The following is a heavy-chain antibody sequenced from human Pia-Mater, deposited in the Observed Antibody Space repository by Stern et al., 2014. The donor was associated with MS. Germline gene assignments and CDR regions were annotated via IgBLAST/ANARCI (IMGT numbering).Heavy chain of an antibody. Sequence: QVQLVQSGAEVKKPGSSVKVSCKASGGTFNAYAINWLRQAPGQGLEWMGGIIPIFGTANYAQKFQGRVTITADESTRTSSMQLSSLRYDDTAVYYCARDGRHTDNYGLDVWGQGTTVTVSS. J-gene: IGHJ6*02. D-gene: IGHD3-9*01. CDR2: IIPIFGTA. CDR3: ARDGRHTDNYGLDV. V-gene: IGHV1-69*01. CDR1: GGTFNAYA.